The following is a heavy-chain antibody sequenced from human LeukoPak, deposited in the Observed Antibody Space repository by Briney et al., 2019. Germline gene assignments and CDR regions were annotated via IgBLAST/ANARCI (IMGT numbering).Heavy chain of an antibody. V-gene: IGHV4-34*01. D-gene: IGHD1-26*01. Sequence: SETLSLTCAVYGGSFSGYYWSWIRQPPGKGLEWIGEINHSGSTNYNPSLKSRVTISVDTSKKQFSLKLSSVTAADTAVYYCAREWELLSSNDYWGQGTLVTVSS. CDR1: GGSFSGYY. CDR2: INHSGST. CDR3: AREWELLSSNDY. J-gene: IGHJ4*02.